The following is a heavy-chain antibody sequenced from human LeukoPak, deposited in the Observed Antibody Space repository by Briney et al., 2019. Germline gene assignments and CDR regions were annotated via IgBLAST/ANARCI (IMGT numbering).Heavy chain of an antibody. V-gene: IGHV4-30-4*08. D-gene: IGHD1-26*01. Sequence: LRLSCAASGFTFSSYAMSWVRQAPGKGLEWIGYIYYSGSTYYNPSLKSRVTISVDTSKNQFSLKLSSVTAADTAVYYCAREGGASGEVDYWGQGTLVTVSS. CDR1: GFTFSSYA. J-gene: IGHJ4*02. CDR2: IYYSGST. CDR3: AREGGASGEVDY.